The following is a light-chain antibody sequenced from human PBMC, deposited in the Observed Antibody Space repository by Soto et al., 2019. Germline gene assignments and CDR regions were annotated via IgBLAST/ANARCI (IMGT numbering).Light chain of an antibody. Sequence: DMVMTQSPLSLPVTPGEPASISCRSSQSLLHSNGHNYLDRYLQKPGQSPQLLIYMGSMRASGVPDRFSASGSGTDFILKISRVEAEDVGVYSCMQALQSPPWTFGQGTKVDSK. CDR1: QSLLHSNGHNY. J-gene: IGKJ1*01. CDR3: MQALQSPPWT. CDR2: MGS. V-gene: IGKV2-28*01.